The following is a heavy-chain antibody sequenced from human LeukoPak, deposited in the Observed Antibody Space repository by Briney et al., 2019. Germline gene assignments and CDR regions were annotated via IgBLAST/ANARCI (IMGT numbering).Heavy chain of an antibody. D-gene: IGHD3-16*01. J-gene: IGHJ6*02. V-gene: IGHV3-7*01. CDR3: ATYTHWVAGDV. CDR2: MNQDGSAK. Sequence: PGGSLRLSCAASGFTFSDSWMSWVRQAPGKGLEWVANMNQDGSAKGYVDSVKGRFTISRDNARNSLYLQMSSLRPEHTAVYYCATYTHWVAGDVWGQGTTVTVSS. CDR1: GFTFSDSW.